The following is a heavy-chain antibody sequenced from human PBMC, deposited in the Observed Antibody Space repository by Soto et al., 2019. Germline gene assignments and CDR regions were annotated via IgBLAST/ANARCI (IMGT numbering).Heavy chain of an antibody. V-gene: IGHV4-59*06. CDR1: GGSISSYY. Sequence: SETLSLTCPVSGGSISSYYWSWIRQHPGKGLEWIGYIYYSGSTYYNPSLKSRVTISVDTSKNQFSLKLSSVTAADTAVYYCARFGYYYYGMDVWGQGTTVTVSS. D-gene: IGHD3-16*01. CDR3: ARFGYYYYGMDV. CDR2: IYYSGST. J-gene: IGHJ6*02.